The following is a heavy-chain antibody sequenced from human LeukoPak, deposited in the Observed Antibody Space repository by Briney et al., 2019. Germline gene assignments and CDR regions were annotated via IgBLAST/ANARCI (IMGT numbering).Heavy chain of an antibody. CDR2: LDNFGAE. CDR3: AGGTYYGTGTRPGYLNY. V-gene: IGHV3-53*01. D-gene: IGHD3-10*01. CDR1: NFSVNNNA. J-gene: IGHJ4*02. Sequence: GGSLRLSCAASNFSVNNNAIDWVRQAPGKGLEWVSSLDNFGAEYYGDSVTGRFIVSRDLSKNTVYIQMSSLRADDTAVYYCAGGTYYGTGTRPGYLNYWGLGTLVTVSS.